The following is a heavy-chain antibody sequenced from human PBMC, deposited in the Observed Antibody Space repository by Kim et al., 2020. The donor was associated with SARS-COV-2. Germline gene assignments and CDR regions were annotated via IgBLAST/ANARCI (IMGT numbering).Heavy chain of an antibody. Sequence: SETLSLTCTVSGGSISSGGYYWSWIRQHPGKGLEWIGYIYYSGSTYYNPSLKSRVTISVDTSKNQFSLKLSSVTAADTAVYYCARAFDTTVTFDIWGQGTMVTVSS. J-gene: IGHJ3*02. CDR3: ARAFDTTVTFDI. CDR2: IYYSGST. D-gene: IGHD1-1*01. CDR1: GGSISSGGYY. V-gene: IGHV4-31*03.